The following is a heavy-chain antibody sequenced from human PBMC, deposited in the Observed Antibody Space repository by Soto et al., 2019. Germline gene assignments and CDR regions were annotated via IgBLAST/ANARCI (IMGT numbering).Heavy chain of an antibody. CDR3: ARRSFQSPLDP. CDR2: IHYSGST. J-gene: IGHJ5*02. Sequence: QLQLQESGPGLVKPSETLSLTCTVSGGSISSNSHYWGWIRQPPGKGLEWIGSIHYSGSTYYNPSLRSRVTIYVDTSKNQFSLKLSSVTAADTAVYYCARRSFQSPLDPWGQGTLVTVSS. V-gene: IGHV4-39*01. CDR1: GGSISSNSHY.